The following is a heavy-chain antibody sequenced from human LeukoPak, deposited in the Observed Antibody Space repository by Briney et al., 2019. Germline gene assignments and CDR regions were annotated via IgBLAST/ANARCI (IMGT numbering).Heavy chain of an antibody. CDR2: INPSGGST. D-gene: IGHD5-24*01. CDR1: GYTFTSYY. CDR3: ASVEMATIDAFDI. V-gene: IGHV1-46*01. Sequence: ASVKVSCKASGYTFTSYYMHWVRQAPGQGLEWMGIINPSGGSTSYAQKFQGRVTITADESTSTAYMELSSLRSEDTAVYYCASVEMATIDAFDIWGQGTMVTVSS. J-gene: IGHJ3*02.